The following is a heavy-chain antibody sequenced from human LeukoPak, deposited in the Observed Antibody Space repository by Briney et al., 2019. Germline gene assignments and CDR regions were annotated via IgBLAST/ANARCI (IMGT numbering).Heavy chain of an antibody. D-gene: IGHD1-26*01. Sequence: PGGSLRLSCAGSGFTFSSYWMSWVRQAPGKGMKWVANIKQDGSEKYYVDSVKGRFTISRDNAKNSLYLQMNSLRAEDTAVYYCVRSGSYYIGFYFDYWGQGTLVTVSS. CDR1: GFTFSSYW. CDR2: IKQDGSEK. CDR3: VRSGSYYIGFYFDY. V-gene: IGHV3-7*01. J-gene: IGHJ4*02.